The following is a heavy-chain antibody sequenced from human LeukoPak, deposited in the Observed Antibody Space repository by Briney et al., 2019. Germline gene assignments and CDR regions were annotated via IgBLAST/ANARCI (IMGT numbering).Heavy chain of an antibody. Sequence: SETLSLICTVSGGPIRSYYWSWIRQPPRKGLQWIGYIHDSGRTNYSPSLQSRVTMSLDASKYQVSLKVRSVTAADTAVYFCARVYCSGGSCYSLSFDIWGQGTLVTVSS. D-gene: IGHD2-15*01. CDR3: ARVYCSGGSCYSLSFDI. CDR2: IHDSGRT. CDR1: GGPIRSYY. V-gene: IGHV4-59*01. J-gene: IGHJ3*02.